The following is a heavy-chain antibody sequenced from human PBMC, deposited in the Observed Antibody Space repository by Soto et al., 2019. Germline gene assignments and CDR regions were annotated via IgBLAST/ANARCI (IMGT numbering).Heavy chain of an antibody. D-gene: IGHD3-10*01. CDR1: GGSFSGYY. Sequence: SETLSLTCAVYGGSFSGYYWSWIRQPPGKGLEWIGEINHSGSTNYNPSLKSRVTISVDTSKNQFSLKLSSVTAADTAVYYCARCITMVRGVTHGIPRDYYMDVWGKGTTVTVSS. CDR2: INHSGST. J-gene: IGHJ6*03. CDR3: ARCITMVRGVTHGIPRDYYMDV. V-gene: IGHV4-34*01.